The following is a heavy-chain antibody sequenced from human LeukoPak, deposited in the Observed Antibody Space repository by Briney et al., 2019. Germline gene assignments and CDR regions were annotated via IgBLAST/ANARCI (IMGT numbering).Heavy chain of an antibody. J-gene: IGHJ5*02. CDR1: GFTFSSYA. D-gene: IGHD1-26*01. Sequence: PGRSLRLSCAASGFTFSSYAMHWVRQAPGKGLEWVAFIRYDGSNKYYADSVKGRFTISRDNSKNTLYLQMNSLRAEDTAVYYCAKGWDRPAWWFDPWGQGTLVTVSS. V-gene: IGHV3-30*02. CDR2: IRYDGSNK. CDR3: AKGWDRPAWWFDP.